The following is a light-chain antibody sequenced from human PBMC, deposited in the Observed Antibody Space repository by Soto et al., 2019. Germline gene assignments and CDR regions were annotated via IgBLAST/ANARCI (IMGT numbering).Light chain of an antibody. CDR1: QSLLYSDGKPY. V-gene: IGKV2D-29*01. Sequence: IVMTQTPLSLSVTPGQPASISCKSGQSLLYSDGKPYLTWYLQKPGQPPQLLVYEVSNRFSGVPDRFSGSGSGTDFTLRISRVEAEDVGLYDGIRSVQLPLAFGGGTRVEIK. CDR2: EVS. J-gene: IGKJ4*01. CDR3: IRSVQLPLA.